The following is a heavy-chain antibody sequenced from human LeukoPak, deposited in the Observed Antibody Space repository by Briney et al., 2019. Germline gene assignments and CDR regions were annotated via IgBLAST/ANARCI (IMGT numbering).Heavy chain of an antibody. V-gene: IGHV4-59*01. CDR1: GGSISSYY. J-gene: IGHJ3*02. D-gene: IGHD3-22*01. CDR2: IYYSGST. CDR3: ARLDTYYYDSTPTYAFDI. Sequence: PSETLSLTCTVSGGSISSYYWSWIRQPPGKGLEWIGYIYYSGSTNYNPSLKSRVTISVDTSKNQFSLKLSSVTAADTAVYYCARLDTYYYDSTPTYAFDIWGQGTTVTVSS.